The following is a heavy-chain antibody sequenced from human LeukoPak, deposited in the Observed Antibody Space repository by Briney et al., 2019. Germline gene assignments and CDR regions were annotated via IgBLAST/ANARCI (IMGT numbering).Heavy chain of an antibody. V-gene: IGHV1-69*13. CDR2: IIPIFGTA. D-gene: IGHD4-17*01. Sequence: GASVKVSCKASGGTFSSYAISWVRQAPGQGLEWMGGIIPIFGTANYAQKFQGRVTITADESTSTAYMELSSLRSEDTAVYYCARDGTSYGDPHWYFDLWGRGTLVTVSS. CDR1: GGTFSSYA. CDR3: ARDGTSYGDPHWYFDL. J-gene: IGHJ2*01.